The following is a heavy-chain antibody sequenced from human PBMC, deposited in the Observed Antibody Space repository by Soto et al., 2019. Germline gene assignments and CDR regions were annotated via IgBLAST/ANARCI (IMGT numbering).Heavy chain of an antibody. V-gene: IGHV1-8*01. J-gene: IGHJ5*02. D-gene: IGHD1-1*01. Sequence: QVQLVQSGAEVKKPGASVKVSCKASGYTFTSYDINWVRQATGQGLEWMGWMNPNSGNTGYAQKSPGRVTMTRNTSISTAYMELSSLRSEDTAVYYCATSTTYLNWFDPWGQGTLVTVSS. CDR2: MNPNSGNT. CDR1: GYTFTSYD. CDR3: ATSTTYLNWFDP.